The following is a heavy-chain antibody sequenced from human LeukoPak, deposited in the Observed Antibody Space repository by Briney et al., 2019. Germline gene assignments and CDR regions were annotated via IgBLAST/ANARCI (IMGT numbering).Heavy chain of an antibody. V-gene: IGHV4-59*12. Sequence: SETLSLTCTVSGGSISSYYWSWIRQPPGKGLEWIGYIYYSGSTNYNPSLKSRVTISVDTSKNQFSLKLSSVTAADTAVYYCARDLHYSNYLTSWYFDLWGRGTLVTVSS. CDR1: GGSISSYY. J-gene: IGHJ2*01. CDR3: ARDLHYSNYLTSWYFDL. D-gene: IGHD4-11*01. CDR2: IYYSGST.